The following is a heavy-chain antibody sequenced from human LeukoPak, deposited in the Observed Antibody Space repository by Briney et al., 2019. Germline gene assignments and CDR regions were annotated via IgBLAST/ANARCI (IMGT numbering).Heavy chain of an antibody. Sequence: SETPSLTCAVYGGSFSGYYWSWIRQPPGKGLEWIGEINHSGSTNYNPSLKSRVTISVDTSKNQFSLKLSSVTAADTAVYYCATPLRGTPNAFDIWGQGTMVTVSS. CDR3: ATPLRGTPNAFDI. CDR1: GGSFSGYY. CDR2: INHSGST. D-gene: IGHD2-15*01. V-gene: IGHV4-34*01. J-gene: IGHJ3*02.